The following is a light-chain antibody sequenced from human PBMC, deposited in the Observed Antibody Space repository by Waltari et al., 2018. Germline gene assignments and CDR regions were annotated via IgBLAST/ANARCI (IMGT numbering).Light chain of an antibody. CDR3: NSRDSSGNPWV. J-gene: IGLJ3*02. CDR1: SLRSYY. Sequence: SSELNQDPAVSVALGQTVRITCQGDSLRSYYASWYQQKPGQAPVLVIYGKNNRPSGIPDRFSGSSSGNTASLTITGAQAEDEADYYCNSRDSSGNPWVFGGGTKLTVL. V-gene: IGLV3-19*01. CDR2: GKN.